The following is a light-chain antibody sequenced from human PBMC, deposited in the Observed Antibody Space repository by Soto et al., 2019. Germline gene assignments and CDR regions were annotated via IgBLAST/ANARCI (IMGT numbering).Light chain of an antibody. J-gene: IGLJ1*01. Sequence: QSALTQPASVSGSPGQSITISCTGTSSDVGAYNYVSWYQQYPGKAPKVIIYEVSNRPSGVSNRFSGSKSGNTASLTISGLQAEDEADYYCSSYTRRDNYAFGTGTKLTVL. CDR3: SSYTRRDNYA. CDR2: EVS. V-gene: IGLV2-14*01. CDR1: SSDVGAYNY.